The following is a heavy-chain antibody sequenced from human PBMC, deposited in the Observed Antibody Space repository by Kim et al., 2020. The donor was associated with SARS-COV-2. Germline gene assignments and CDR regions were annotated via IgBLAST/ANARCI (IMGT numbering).Heavy chain of an antibody. J-gene: IGHJ6*02. D-gene: IGHD3-10*02. CDR2: IGTAGDT. CDR3: ARGSVWGDGYNGYYYGMDV. Sequence: GGSLRLSCAASGFTFSSYDMHWVRQATGKGLEWVSAIGTAGDTYYPGSVKGRFTISRENAKNSLYLQVNSLRAGDTAVYYCARGSVWGDGYNGYYYGMDVGGQGATVTVSS. V-gene: IGHV3-13*01. CDR1: GFTFSSYD.